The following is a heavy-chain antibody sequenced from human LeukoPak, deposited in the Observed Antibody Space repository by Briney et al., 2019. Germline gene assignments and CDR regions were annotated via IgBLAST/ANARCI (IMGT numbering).Heavy chain of an antibody. D-gene: IGHD2-21*01. CDR3: ARDRAGII. Sequence: GGALRLSCAASGFTFSSFWMSWVRQAPGKGLEWVANIKQDGSEKYYVDSVRGRFTFSRDNAKNSLYLQMNSLRAEDTAVYYCARDRAGIIWGQGTMVTVSS. CDR1: GFTFSSFW. J-gene: IGHJ3*02. V-gene: IGHV3-7*01. CDR2: IKQDGSEK.